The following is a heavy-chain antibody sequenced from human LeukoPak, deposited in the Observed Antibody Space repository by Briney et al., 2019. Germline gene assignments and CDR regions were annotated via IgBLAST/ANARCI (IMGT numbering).Heavy chain of an antibody. V-gene: IGHV3-30-3*01. D-gene: IGHD4-11*01. J-gene: IGHJ4*02. Sequence: PGGSLRLSCAASGFTFSSYAMQWVRQAPGKGLEWVAVISYDGSNKYYADSVKGRFTISRDNSKNTLYLQMNSLRAEDTAVYYCARTTTLVYYFDYWGQGTLVTVSS. CDR2: ISYDGSNK. CDR1: GFTFSSYA. CDR3: ARTTTLVYYFDY.